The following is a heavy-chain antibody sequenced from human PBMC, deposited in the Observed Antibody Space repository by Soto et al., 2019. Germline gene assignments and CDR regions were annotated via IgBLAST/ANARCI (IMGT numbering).Heavy chain of an antibody. Sequence: QVQLQESGPGLVKPSETLSLTCTVSGDSFSNYYWSWIRQPAGKGLEWIGRIYPSGTTNYNPSLKSRLTMSRDTSENQYSLSLRSVTAADTAVYFCARDDFGSAGMDVWGQGTTVTVSS. J-gene: IGHJ6*02. CDR2: IYPSGTT. CDR3: ARDDFGSAGMDV. D-gene: IGHD3-10*01. CDR1: GDSFSNYY. V-gene: IGHV4-4*07.